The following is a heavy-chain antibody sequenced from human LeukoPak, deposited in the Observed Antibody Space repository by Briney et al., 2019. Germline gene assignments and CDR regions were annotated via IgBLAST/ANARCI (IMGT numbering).Heavy chain of an antibody. CDR1: GGSISSYY. J-gene: IGHJ3*02. CDR3: ARAGYRGNQPRGSFDI. D-gene: IGHD5-24*01. CDR2: IYYSGST. V-gene: IGHV4-59*06. Sequence: SETLSLTCTVSGGSISSYYWSWIRQHPGKGLEWIGYIYYSGSTYYNPSLKSRVTISVDTSKNQFSLKLSSVTAADTAVYYCARAGYRGNQPRGSFDIWGQEKMVTVSS.